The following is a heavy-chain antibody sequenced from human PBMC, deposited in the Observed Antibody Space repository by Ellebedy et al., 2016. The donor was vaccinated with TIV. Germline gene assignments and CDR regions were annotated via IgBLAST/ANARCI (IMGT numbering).Heavy chain of an antibody. CDR3: SKHMTRTGVATAVFAY. V-gene: IGHV4-39*01. D-gene: IGHD2-21*02. CDR2: NYYSGST. CDR1: GFTFSSDD. Sequence: ESLKIPCAASGFTFSSDDMHWVRPPPGKGMEWIGSNYYSGSTHYNQSLKSQITISLDTAKNQFSLMLGSVTAADTAVYYCSKHMTRTGVATAVFAYWGQGSLVTVSS. J-gene: IGHJ4*02.